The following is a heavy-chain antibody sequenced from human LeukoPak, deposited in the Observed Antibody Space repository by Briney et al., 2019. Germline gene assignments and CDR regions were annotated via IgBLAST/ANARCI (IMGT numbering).Heavy chain of an antibody. CDR1: GYTFTSFG. Sequence: PGRLCCSASGYTFTSFGISGVREAPGQGLEWMGWISVYNGNTNHAQKLQGRITMTTNTSTSTAYMELRSLRSDDTGVYFCARSKVRGEQSFVIWGERTMVTLSS. D-gene: IGHD3-10*01. V-gene: IGHV1-18*01. CDR2: ISVYNGNT. J-gene: IGHJ3*02. CDR3: ARSKVRGEQSFVI.